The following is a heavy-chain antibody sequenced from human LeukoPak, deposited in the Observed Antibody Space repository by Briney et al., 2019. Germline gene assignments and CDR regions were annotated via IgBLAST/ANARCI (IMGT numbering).Heavy chain of an antibody. CDR1: GFAVSNIY. CDR3: ARAYDSSGYWPEYFHH. J-gene: IGHJ1*01. CDR2: IYGGGST. D-gene: IGHD3-22*01. V-gene: IGHV3-53*04. Sequence: PGGSLRLSCAASGFAVSNIYMSWVRQAPGKGLEWVSVIYGGGSTYYADSVNGRFTISRQNSKNTLFLQMNSLRTEDTAVYYCARAYDSSGYWPEYFHHWGQGTLVTVSS.